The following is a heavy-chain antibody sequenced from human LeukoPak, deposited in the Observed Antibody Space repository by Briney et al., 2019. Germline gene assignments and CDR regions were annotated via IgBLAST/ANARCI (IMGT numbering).Heavy chain of an antibody. CDR2: INPKSGAT. D-gene: IGHD3-16*01. J-gene: IGHJ6*03. CDR1: GYTFTSYY. V-gene: IGHV1-2*02. Sequence: ASVKVSCKASGYTFTSYYMHWVRQAPGQGLEWMGWINPKSGATNYAQKFQGRVTMTRDTSISTAYMELSRLRSDDTAVYYCARVSVGGYYMDVWGKGTTVTISS. CDR3: ARVSVGGYYMDV.